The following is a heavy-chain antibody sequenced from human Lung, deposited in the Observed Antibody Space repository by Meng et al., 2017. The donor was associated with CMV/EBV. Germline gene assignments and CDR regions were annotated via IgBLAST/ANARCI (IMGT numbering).Heavy chain of an antibody. CDR2: IYNDGDT. CDR3: ARVGYPIGGYFDP. CDR1: GFSVSNKY. V-gene: IGHV3-53*01. Sequence: GGSLRLXCAASGFSVSNKYLAWVRQAPGKGLEGGSVIYNDGDTHYTNSVKGRFTISRDSSKNSVFLQMNSLRADDTDVYFCARVGYPIGGYFDPGGQGTLVTVSS. J-gene: IGHJ5*02. D-gene: IGHD2-15*01.